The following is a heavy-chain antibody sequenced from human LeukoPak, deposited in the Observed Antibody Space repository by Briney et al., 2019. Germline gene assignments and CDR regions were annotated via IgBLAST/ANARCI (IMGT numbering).Heavy chain of an antibody. Sequence: RGSLRLSCAASGFTFSSYWMHWVRQAPGKGLVWVSRINSDGSSTSYADSVKGRFTISRDNAKNTLYLQMNSLRAEDTAVYYCAREYYGDLVGLFGWFDPWGQGTLVTVSS. CDR1: GFTFSSYW. CDR2: INSDGSST. CDR3: AREYYGDLVGLFGWFDP. V-gene: IGHV3-74*01. D-gene: IGHD4-17*01. J-gene: IGHJ5*02.